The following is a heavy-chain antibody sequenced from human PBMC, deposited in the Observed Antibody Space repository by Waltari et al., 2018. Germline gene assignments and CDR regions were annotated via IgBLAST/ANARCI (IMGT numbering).Heavy chain of an antibody. V-gene: IGHV4-34*01. CDR2: INHSGST. Sequence: QVQLQQWGAGLLKPSETLSLTCAVYGGSFSGYYWSWIRQPPGKGLDGIGEINHSGSTNYNPSLKSRVTISVDTSKNQFSLKLSSVTAADTAVYYCARHRPPPGGYDSSFFDYWGQGTLVTVSS. CDR3: ARHRPPPGGYDSSFFDY. CDR1: GGSFSGYY. D-gene: IGHD5-12*01. J-gene: IGHJ4*02.